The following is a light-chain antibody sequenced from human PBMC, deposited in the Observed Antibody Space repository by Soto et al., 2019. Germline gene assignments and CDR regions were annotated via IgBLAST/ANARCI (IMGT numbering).Light chain of an antibody. CDR3: AACDDSLNGPG. Sequence: QSVLTQPPSASGTPGQRVTISCSGGSSNMGRHTVNWFQQLPGTAPKLLIYSNNQRPSGVPDRFSGSKSGTSASLAISGLQSEDEADYYCAACDDSLNGPGFGGGTKLTVL. CDR1: SSNMGRHT. J-gene: IGLJ2*01. V-gene: IGLV1-44*01. CDR2: SNN.